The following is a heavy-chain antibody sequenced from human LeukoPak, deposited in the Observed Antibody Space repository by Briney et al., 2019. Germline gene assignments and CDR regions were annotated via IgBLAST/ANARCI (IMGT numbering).Heavy chain of an antibody. V-gene: IGHV3-7*01. J-gene: IGHJ4*02. CDR3: AREKSLVRATPFDY. CDR1: GFTFSSYW. Sequence: PGGSLRLSCTASGFTFSSYWMSWVRQAPGKGLEWVANIKQDGSEKYYVDSVKGRFTISRDNAKNSLYLQMNSLRAEDTAVYYCAREKSLVRATPFDYWGQGTLVTVSS. CDR2: IKQDGSEK. D-gene: IGHD6-13*01.